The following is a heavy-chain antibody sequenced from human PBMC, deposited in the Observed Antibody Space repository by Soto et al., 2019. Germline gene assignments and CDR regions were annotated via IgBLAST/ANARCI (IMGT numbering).Heavy chain of an antibody. D-gene: IGHD2-2*01. CDR3: ARVIPGAEAWFDP. J-gene: IGHJ5*02. Sequence: ASVKVSCKASGNTFTNFGVTWVRQAPGQGLEWMGWTSAYTDDPNYAQKFQGRVTMTIDTSTSTAYLDLRSLTSDDTAVYYCARVIPGAEAWFDPWGQGTLVTVSS. CDR1: GNTFTNFG. V-gene: IGHV1-18*01. CDR2: TSAYTDDP.